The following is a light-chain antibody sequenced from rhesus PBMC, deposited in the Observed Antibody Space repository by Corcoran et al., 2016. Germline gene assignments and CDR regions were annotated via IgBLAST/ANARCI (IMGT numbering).Light chain of an antibody. CDR2: AAS. CDR3: LQGYSIPLT. Sequence: DIQMTQSPSSLSASVGDRVTISCRASQGISDYLSWYQQKPGKAPKRLIYAASRLESGVPSRFSGGGSGTDFTRTISSLQPEDFAAYYCLQGYSIPLTFGGGTKVEIK. CDR1: QGISDY. V-gene: IGKV1-36*02. J-gene: IGKJ4*01.